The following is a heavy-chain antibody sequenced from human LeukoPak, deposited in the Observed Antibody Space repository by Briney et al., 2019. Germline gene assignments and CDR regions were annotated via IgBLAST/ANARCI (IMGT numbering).Heavy chain of an antibody. CDR2: ISSSGSTI. V-gene: IGHV3-48*03. CDR1: GITFSSYE. CDR3: ARPNPLGYCSSTSCYEYYFDY. J-gene: IGHJ4*02. Sequence: GGSLRLSCAGSGITFSSYEMNWVRQAPGKGLEWVSHISSSGSTIYYADSVKGRFTISRDNAKNSLYLQMNSLRAEDTAVYYCARPNPLGYCSSTSCYEYYFDYWGQGTLVTVSS. D-gene: IGHD2-2*01.